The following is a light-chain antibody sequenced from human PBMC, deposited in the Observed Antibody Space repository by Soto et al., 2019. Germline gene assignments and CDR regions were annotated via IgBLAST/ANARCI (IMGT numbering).Light chain of an antibody. CDR1: QSVSSSY. Sequence: DIVLTQSPGTLSLSPGERATLSCRSSQSVSSSYLAWYQQKPGQAPRLLIYGASSRATGIPDRFSGSGSGTDFTLTISRLEPEDFAVYYCQQFSSYPLNFGGGTKVDIK. CDR2: GAS. V-gene: IGKV3-20*01. J-gene: IGKJ4*01. CDR3: QQFSSYPLN.